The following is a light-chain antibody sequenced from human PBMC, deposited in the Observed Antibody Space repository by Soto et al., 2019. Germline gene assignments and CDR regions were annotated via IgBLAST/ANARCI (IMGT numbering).Light chain of an antibody. J-gene: IGKJ5*01. CDR3: QQYGSSPPIT. Sequence: EIVLTQSPGTLSLSPGERATLSCRASQSVSSIYLAWYQQKPGQAPRLLIYGASNRATGIPDRFSGSGSGTDFTLTISRLEPEDFAVYYCQQYGSSPPITFGQGT. CDR2: GAS. CDR1: QSVSSIY. V-gene: IGKV3-20*01.